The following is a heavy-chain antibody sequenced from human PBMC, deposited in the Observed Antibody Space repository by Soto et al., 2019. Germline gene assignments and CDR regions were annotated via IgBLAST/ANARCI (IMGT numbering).Heavy chain of an antibody. V-gene: IGHV1-69*06. J-gene: IGHJ6*02. CDR3: ARTPGYDYYYGMDV. Sequence: ASVKVSCKASGGTFSSYAISWVRQAPGQGLEWMGGIIPIFGTANYAQKFQGRVTITADKSTSTAYMELSSLRSEDTAVYYCARTPGYDYYYGMDVWGQGTTVTVYS. CDR2: IIPIFGTA. D-gene: IGHD6-13*01. CDR1: GGTFSSYA.